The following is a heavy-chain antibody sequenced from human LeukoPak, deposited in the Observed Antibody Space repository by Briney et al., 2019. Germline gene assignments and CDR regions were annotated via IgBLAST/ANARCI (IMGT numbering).Heavy chain of an antibody. Sequence: SGGSLRLSCAASGFTFSSYAMSWVRQAPGKGLEWVSAISGSGGSTYYADSVKGRFTISRDNSKNTLYLQMNSLRAEDTAVYYCAKASIRRDIAAAAADYWGQGTLVTVSS. J-gene: IGHJ4*02. D-gene: IGHD6-13*01. V-gene: IGHV3-23*01. CDR1: GFTFSSYA. CDR2: ISGSGGST. CDR3: AKASIRRDIAAAAADY.